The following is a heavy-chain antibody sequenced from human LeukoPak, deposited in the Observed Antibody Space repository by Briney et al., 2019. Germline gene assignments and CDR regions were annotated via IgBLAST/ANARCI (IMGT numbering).Heavy chain of an antibody. CDR2: IGAYNGNT. CDR3: ARIDYGDYLGDY. V-gene: IGHV1-18*04. J-gene: IGHJ4*02. CDR1: GYTFTSYG. Sequence: ASVKVSCKASGYTFTSYGISWVRQAPGQGLEWMGWIGAYNGNTNYAQKLQGRVTMTTDTSTSTAYMELRSLRSDDTAVYYCARIDYGDYLGDYWGQGTLVTVSS. D-gene: IGHD4-17*01.